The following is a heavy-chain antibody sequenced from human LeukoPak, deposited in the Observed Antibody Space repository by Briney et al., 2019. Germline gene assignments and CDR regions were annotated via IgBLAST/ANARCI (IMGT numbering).Heavy chain of an antibody. V-gene: IGHV4-59*01. CDR3: ARAPSMILPYYFDY. CDR1: GGSISPYF. Sequence: SETLSLTCTVSGGSISPYFWSWIRQPPGKGLEWIGFIAYSGSANYNASLKSRVSISVDMSKTQLSLNLTSVTAADTAVYYCARAPSMILPYYFDYWSQGTLVTVSS. J-gene: IGHJ4*02. CDR2: IAYSGSA. D-gene: IGHD3-22*01.